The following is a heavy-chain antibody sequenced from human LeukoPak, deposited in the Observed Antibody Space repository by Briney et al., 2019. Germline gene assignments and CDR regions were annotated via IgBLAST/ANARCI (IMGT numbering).Heavy chain of an antibody. CDR3: ARVQGDFWSGYLSWFDP. Sequence: SETLSLTCTVSGGSISSSSYYWGWIRQPPGKGLEWIGSIYYSGSTYYNPSLKSRVTISVDTSKNQFSLKLSSVTAADTAVYYCARVQGDFWSGYLSWFDPWGQGTLVTVSS. J-gene: IGHJ5*02. CDR1: GGSISSSSYY. V-gene: IGHV4-39*07. CDR2: IYYSGST. D-gene: IGHD3-3*01.